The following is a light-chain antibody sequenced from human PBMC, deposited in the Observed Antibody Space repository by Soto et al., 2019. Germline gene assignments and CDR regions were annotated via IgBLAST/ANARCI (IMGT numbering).Light chain of an antibody. V-gene: IGLV1-44*01. CDR2: SHN. Sequence: QSVLTQPPSASGTPGQRVTISCSGSTPNIGSNSVSWYRQLPGTAPKLLIYSHNQRPSGVPDRFSGSKSGTSASLAISGFQSEDEADYYCSTWDDSLNGPVFGGGTKVTVL. CDR3: STWDDSLNGPV. J-gene: IGLJ3*02. CDR1: TPNIGSNS.